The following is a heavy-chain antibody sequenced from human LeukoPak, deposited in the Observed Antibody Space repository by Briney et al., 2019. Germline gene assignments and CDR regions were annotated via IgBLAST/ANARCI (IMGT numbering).Heavy chain of an antibody. V-gene: IGHV1-69*13. CDR1: GGTFSSYA. J-gene: IGHJ4*02. CDR2: IIPIFGTA. D-gene: IGHD2-2*01. Sequence: SVKVSCKASGGTFSSYAISCVRQAPGQGLEWMGGIIPIFGTANYAQKFQGRVTITADESASTAYMELSSLRSEDTAVYYCARGSRLGPSRADYWGQGTLVTVSS. CDR3: ARGSRLGPSRADY.